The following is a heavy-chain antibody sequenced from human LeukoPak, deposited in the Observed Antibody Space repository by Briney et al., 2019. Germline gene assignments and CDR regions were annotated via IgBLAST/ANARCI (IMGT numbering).Heavy chain of an antibody. D-gene: IGHD4-17*01. CDR2: ISSSGSTI. Sequence: GGSLRLSCAASGFTFSDYYMSWIRQAPGKGLEWVSYISSSGSTIYYADSVKGRFTISRDNAKNPLYLQMNSLRAEDTAVYYCAREFGDYVQGTYYYGMDVWGQGTTVTVSS. J-gene: IGHJ6*02. CDR3: AREFGDYVQGTYYYGMDV. V-gene: IGHV3-11*01. CDR1: GFTFSDYY.